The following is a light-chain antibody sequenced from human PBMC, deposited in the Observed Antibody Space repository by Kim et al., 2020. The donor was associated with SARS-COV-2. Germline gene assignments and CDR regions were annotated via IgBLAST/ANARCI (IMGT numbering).Light chain of an antibody. CDR1: QSVRNNY. CDR2: DAS. Sequence: EIVLTQSPGTLSLSPGERATLSCRASQSVRNNYLAWYQQKPGQVHRLLIYDASIRATGIPDRFSASGSGTDFTLTISRLEPEDSAVHYCQQYGSAPNTFAQGTKLEI. V-gene: IGKV3-20*01. CDR3: QQYGSAPNT. J-gene: IGKJ2*01.